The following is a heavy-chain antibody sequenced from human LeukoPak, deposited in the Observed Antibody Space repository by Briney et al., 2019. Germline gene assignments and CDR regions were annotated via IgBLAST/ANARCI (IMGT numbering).Heavy chain of an antibody. V-gene: IGHV4-34*01. D-gene: IGHD3-22*01. J-gene: IGHJ4*02. CDR2: INHSGST. Sequence: PSETLSLTCALYGGSFCGYYSSWIPQPPGKGLEWIGEINHSGSTNYNPTLKSRVTISVDTSKNQFSLKLSSVTAADTAVYYCARVRPYDSSGRYFDYRGQGTLVTVSS. CDR3: ARVRPYDSSGRYFDY. CDR1: GGSFCGYY.